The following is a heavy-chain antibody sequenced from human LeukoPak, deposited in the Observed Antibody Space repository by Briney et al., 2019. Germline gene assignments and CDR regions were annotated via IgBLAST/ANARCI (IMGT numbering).Heavy chain of an antibody. J-gene: IGHJ5*02. CDR2: IYYSGST. Sequence: PSETLSPTCTVSGGSISSYYWSWIRQPPGKGLEWIGYIYYSGSTNYNPSLKSRVTISVDTSKNQFSLKLSSVTAADTAVYYCARRSSGWYDNWFDPWGQGTLVTVSS. V-gene: IGHV4-59*01. D-gene: IGHD6-19*01. CDR1: GGSISSYY. CDR3: ARRSSGWYDNWFDP.